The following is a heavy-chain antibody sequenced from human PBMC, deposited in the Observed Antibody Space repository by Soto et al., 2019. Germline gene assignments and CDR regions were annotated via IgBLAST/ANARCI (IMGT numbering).Heavy chain of an antibody. CDR2: IIPIFGTA. V-gene: IGHV1-69*13. J-gene: IGHJ4*02. Sequence: SVKVSCKASGGTFSSYAISWVRQAPGQGLEWMGGIIPIFGTANYAQKFQGRVTITADESTSTAYMELSSLRSEDTAVYYCASLHDYAYASLDYWGQGTLVTVSS. CDR3: ASLHDYAYASLDY. D-gene: IGHD4-17*01. CDR1: GGTFSSYA.